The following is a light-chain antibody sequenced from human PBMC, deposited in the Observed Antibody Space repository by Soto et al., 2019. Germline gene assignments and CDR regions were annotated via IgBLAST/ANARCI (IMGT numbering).Light chain of an antibody. Sequence: QSVLTQVASVSASPGQSITISCTGTSSDVGGHNYVSWYQQHPGNAPKLMIYNVDYRPSGVSNRFSGSKSGNTASLTSSGLQADDEAYYYCSSYADSSTLVFGGGTKLTVL. V-gene: IGLV2-14*03. CDR2: NVD. J-gene: IGLJ2*01. CDR1: SSDVGGHNY. CDR3: SSYADSSTLV.